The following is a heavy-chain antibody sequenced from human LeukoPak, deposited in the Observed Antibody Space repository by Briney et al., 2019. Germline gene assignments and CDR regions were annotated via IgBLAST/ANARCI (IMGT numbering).Heavy chain of an antibody. V-gene: IGHV3-23*01. J-gene: IGHJ4*02. D-gene: IGHD6-13*01. CDR2: MSDSGGST. Sequence: PGGSLRLSCAASGFTFSIYGMSWVRQAPGRGLEWVSAMSDSGGSTYYADSVKGRFTISRDNSKNTLYLQMNSLRAEDTAVYYCARRWSFDYWGQGTLVTVSS. CDR1: GFTFSIYG. CDR3: ARRWSFDY.